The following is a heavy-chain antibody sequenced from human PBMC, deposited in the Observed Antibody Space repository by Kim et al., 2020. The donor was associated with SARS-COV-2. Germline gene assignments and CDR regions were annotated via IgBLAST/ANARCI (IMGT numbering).Heavy chain of an antibody. CDR1: GFTFDDYA. V-gene: IGHV3-9*03. CDR3: AKDMREFPT. J-gene: IGHJ3*01. Sequence: GGSLRLSCAASGFTFDDYAMHWVRQASGKGLEWVSGISWNSGSIGYADSVKGRFTISRDNAKNSLYLQMNSLRAEDMALYYCAKDMREFPTWGQGTMVTVSS. D-gene: IGHD3-10*01. CDR2: ISWNSGSI.